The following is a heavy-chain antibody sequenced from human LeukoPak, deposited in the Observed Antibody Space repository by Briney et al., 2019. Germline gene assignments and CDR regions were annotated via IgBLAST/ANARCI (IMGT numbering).Heavy chain of an antibody. J-gene: IGHJ4*02. Sequence: SETLSLTCTVSGASISNYYWSWIRQTPEKGLEWMGHIHSSGGSSYYPSLKSRLTLSIDTSRNQLSLKLPSVTAADTAVFFCARLASYHDFWGQGALVTVSS. V-gene: IGHV4-4*09. CDR3: ARLASYHDF. CDR2: IHSSGGS. D-gene: IGHD1-26*01. CDR1: GASISNYY.